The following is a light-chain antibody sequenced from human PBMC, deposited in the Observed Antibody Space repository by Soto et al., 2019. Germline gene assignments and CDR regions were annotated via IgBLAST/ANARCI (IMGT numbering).Light chain of an antibody. V-gene: IGLV2-14*01. Sequence: QSVLTQPASVSGSPGQSITISCTGTSSDVGGYNYVSWYQQHPGKAPKPMIYEVSNRPSGVSNRFSGSKSGNTASLTISGLQAEDEADYYCSSYTSSSTLYVFGTGTKVTGL. CDR1: SSDVGGYNY. CDR3: SSYTSSSTLYV. CDR2: EVS. J-gene: IGLJ1*01.